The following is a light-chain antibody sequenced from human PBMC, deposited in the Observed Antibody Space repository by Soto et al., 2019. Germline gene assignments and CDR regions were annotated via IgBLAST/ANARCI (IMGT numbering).Light chain of an antibody. CDR2: GNN. CDR1: DSNIGAGYD. V-gene: IGLV1-40*01. Sequence: QSVLTQPPSVSGAPGQRGTIFCTGSDSNIGAGYDVLWYRHLPGVAPMLLVYGNNNRLSAVPDRLSGSKSGPSASLDITGLHPGDEADYYCQSFDTALGGSEVFGGGTKLPVL. J-gene: IGLJ2*01. CDR3: QSFDTALGGSEV.